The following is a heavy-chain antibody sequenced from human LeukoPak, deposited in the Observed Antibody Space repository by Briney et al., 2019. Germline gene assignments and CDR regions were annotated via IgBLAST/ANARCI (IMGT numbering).Heavy chain of an antibody. J-gene: IGHJ5*02. CDR1: GGSISSYY. D-gene: IGHD5-12*01. Sequence: SETLSLTCTVSGGSISSYYWSWIRQPPGKGLEWIGYIYYSGSTNYNPSLKSRVTISVGTSKNQFSLKLSSVTAADTAVYYCASGFRFPHWFDPWGQGTLVTVSS. CDR2: IYYSGST. CDR3: ASGFRFPHWFDP. V-gene: IGHV4-59*01.